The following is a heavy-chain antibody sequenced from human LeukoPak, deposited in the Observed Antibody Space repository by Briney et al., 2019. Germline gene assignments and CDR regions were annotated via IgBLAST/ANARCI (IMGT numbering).Heavy chain of an antibody. J-gene: IGHJ4*02. CDR2: ISYDGSNK. Sequence: WGSLRLSCAASGFTFSSYGMHWVRQAPGKGLEWVAVISYDGSNKYYADSVKGRFTISRDNSKNTLYLQMNSLRAEDTAVYYCATSQSRAFDYWGQGTLVTLSS. CDR3: ATSQSRAFDY. CDR1: GFTFSSYG. D-gene: IGHD6-13*01. V-gene: IGHV3-30*03.